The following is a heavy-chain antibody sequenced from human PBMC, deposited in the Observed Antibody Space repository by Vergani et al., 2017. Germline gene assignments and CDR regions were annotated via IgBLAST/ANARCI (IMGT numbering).Heavy chain of an antibody. CDR3: ARDGDIVGATISYYYGMDV. CDR2: IIPIFGTA. CDR1: GGTFSSYA. Sequence: QVQLVQSGAEVKKPGSSVKVSCKASGGTFSSYAISWVRQAPGPGLEWMGRIIPIFGTANYAQKFQGSVTITADESTSTAYMELSSLRSEDTAVYYCARDGDIVGATISYYYGMDVWGQGTTVTVSS. J-gene: IGHJ6*02. D-gene: IGHD1-26*01. V-gene: IGHV1-69*18.